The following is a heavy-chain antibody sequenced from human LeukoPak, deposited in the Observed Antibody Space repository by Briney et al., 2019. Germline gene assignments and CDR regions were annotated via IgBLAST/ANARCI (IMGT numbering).Heavy chain of an antibody. CDR3: ATAWMDTAMVRNFDY. CDR2: FDPEDGET. V-gene: IGHV1-24*01. D-gene: IGHD5-18*01. Sequence: ASVKVSCMVSGYTLTELSMHWVRQAPGKGLEWMGGFDPEDGETIYAQKFQGRVTMTEDTSTDTAYMELSSLRSEDTAVYYCATAWMDTAMVRNFDYWGQGTLVTVSS. CDR1: GYTLTELS. J-gene: IGHJ4*02.